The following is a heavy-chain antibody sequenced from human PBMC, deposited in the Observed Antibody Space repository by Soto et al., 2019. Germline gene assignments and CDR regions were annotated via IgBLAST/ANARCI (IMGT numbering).Heavy chain of an antibody. Sequence: QVQLVQSGAEVKKPGASVKVSCKASGYTFTSHRISWVRQAPGQGLEWKGWISTYHDNTNYAQKLQGRVTMPTDTSTSTAYMELRSLRSDDTAVYYCARGSISGWYGLDYWGQGTLVTVSS. V-gene: IGHV1-18*01. D-gene: IGHD6-13*01. CDR2: ISTYHDNT. J-gene: IGHJ4*02. CDR3: ARGSISGWYGLDY. CDR1: GYTFTSHR.